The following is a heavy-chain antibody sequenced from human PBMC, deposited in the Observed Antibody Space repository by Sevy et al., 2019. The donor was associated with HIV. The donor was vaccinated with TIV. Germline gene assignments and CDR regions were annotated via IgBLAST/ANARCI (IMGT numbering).Heavy chain of an antibody. CDR2: IYYSGST. J-gene: IGHJ6*03. CDR1: GGSISSYY. Sequence: SETLSLTCTVSGGSISSYYWSWIRQPPGKGLEWIGYIYYSGSTNYNPSLKSRVTISVDTSKNQFSLKLSSVTAAVTAVYYCAGTTRTGYCGGDCSLPKRTDYYYYYMDVWGKGTTVTASS. CDR3: AGTTRTGYCGGDCSLPKRTDYYYYYMDV. D-gene: IGHD2-21*02. V-gene: IGHV4-59*01.